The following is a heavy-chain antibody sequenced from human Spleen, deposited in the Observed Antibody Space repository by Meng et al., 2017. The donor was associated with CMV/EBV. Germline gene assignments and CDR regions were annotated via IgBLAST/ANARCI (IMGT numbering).Heavy chain of an antibody. CDR1: GFTFSTYS. CDR3: ARDKDTVTTNYFDY. Sequence: ASGFTFSTYSMNWVRQAPGKGLEWVSSISSSGTYIYYVDSVMGRFTISRDNAKNSLYLQMNSLRPEDTAVYYCARDKDTVTTNYFDYWGQGTLVTVSS. J-gene: IGHJ4*02. V-gene: IGHV3-21*01. CDR2: ISSSGTYI. D-gene: IGHD4-17*01.